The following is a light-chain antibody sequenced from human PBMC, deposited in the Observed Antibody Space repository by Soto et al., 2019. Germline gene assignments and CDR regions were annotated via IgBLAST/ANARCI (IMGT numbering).Light chain of an antibody. CDR1: QSVSSY. V-gene: IGKV3-11*01. Sequence: EIVFTQSPATLSLSPRERATLSCRASQSVSSYLAWYQQKPGQAPRLLIYDASNRATGIPARFSGGGSGTDFTLTISSLEPDDFAVYYWQQRSNWRFTFGPGNRLDIK. CDR2: DAS. CDR3: QQRSNWRFT. J-gene: IGKJ3*01.